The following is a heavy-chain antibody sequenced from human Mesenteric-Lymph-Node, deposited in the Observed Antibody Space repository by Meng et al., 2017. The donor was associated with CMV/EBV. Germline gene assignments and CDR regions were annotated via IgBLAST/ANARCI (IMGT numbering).Heavy chain of an antibody. CDR1: GYSISSDYY. V-gene: IGHV4-38-2*02. J-gene: IGHJ3*02. Sequence: SETLSLTCTVSGYSISSDYYWGWIRQPPGKGLEWIGSIYHSGSTYYNPSLKSRVTVSVDASKNQFSLKLSSVTAADTAVYYCARGLAGNTPDAFDIWSQGTMVTVSS. CDR2: IYHSGST. CDR3: ARGLAGNTPDAFDI. D-gene: IGHD6-19*01.